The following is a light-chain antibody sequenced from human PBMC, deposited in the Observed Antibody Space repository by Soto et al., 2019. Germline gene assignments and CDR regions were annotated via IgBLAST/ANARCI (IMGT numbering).Light chain of an antibody. CDR1: QTIFSSYKDY. CDR3: QQYYSSPFT. CDR2: WAS. J-gene: IGKJ2*01. V-gene: IGKV4-1*01. Sequence: DIVMTQSPDSLAVSLGEGATITCKSGQTIFSSYKDYLAWYQQKRGQSPKLLIYWASSRQAGVPDRFTGSGSGTDFTLTISRLQAEDAAVYYCQQYYSSPFTFGQGTKVEIK.